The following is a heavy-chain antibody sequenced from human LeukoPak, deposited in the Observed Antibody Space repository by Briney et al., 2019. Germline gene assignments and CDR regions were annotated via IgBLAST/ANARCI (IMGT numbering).Heavy chain of an antibody. J-gene: IGHJ4*02. CDR1: GFTFSSYW. CDR2: IKQDGSEK. V-gene: IGHV3-7*01. CDR3: ARVLGITTIVVPDHFDY. Sequence: GGSLRLSCAASGFTFSSYWMSWVRQAPGKGLGWVANIKQDGSEKYYVDSVKGRFTISRDNAKNSLYLQMNSLRAEDTAVYYCARVLGITTIVVPDHFDYWGQGTLVTVSS. D-gene: IGHD3-22*01.